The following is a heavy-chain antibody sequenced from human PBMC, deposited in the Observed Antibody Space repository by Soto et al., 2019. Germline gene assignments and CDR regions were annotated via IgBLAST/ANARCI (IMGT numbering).Heavy chain of an antibody. CDR1: GGSFSGYY. V-gene: IGHV4-34*01. Sequence: SETLSLTCAVYGGSFSGYYWSWIRQPPGKGLEWIGEINHSGSTNYNPSLKSRVTISVDTSKNQFSLKLSSVTAADTAVYYCARGSTYGSGSYSDYWGQGTLVTVSS. D-gene: IGHD3-10*01. J-gene: IGHJ4*02. CDR2: INHSGST. CDR3: ARGSTYGSGSYSDY.